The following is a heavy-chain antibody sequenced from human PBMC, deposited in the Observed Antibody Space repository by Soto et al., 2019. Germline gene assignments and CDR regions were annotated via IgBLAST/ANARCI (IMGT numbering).Heavy chain of an antibody. D-gene: IGHD2-15*01. Sequence: GGSLRLSCAASGFTFSYYYMTWIRQAPGKGLEWVSYISSSGTGIYYADSVKGRFTISRDNAKNSLYLQMSSLRAEDTAVYYCARAYSDAFDIWGRGTMVTVSS. CDR1: GFTFSYYY. CDR2: ISSSGTGI. J-gene: IGHJ3*02. V-gene: IGHV3-11*01. CDR3: ARAYSDAFDI.